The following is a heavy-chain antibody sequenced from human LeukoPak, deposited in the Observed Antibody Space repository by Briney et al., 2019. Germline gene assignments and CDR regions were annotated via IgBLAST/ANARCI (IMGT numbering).Heavy chain of an antibody. J-gene: IGHJ4*02. CDR3: VAEHFWALGY. CDR2: ISSSGSTI. CDR1: GFTFSSYE. Sequence: GGSLRLSCAASGFTFSSYEMNWVRQAPGKGLEWVSYISSSGSTIYYADSVKGRFTISRDNAKNSLYLQMNSLRAEDTAVYYCVAEHFWALGYWGQGTLVTVSS. D-gene: IGHD3-3*02. V-gene: IGHV3-48*03.